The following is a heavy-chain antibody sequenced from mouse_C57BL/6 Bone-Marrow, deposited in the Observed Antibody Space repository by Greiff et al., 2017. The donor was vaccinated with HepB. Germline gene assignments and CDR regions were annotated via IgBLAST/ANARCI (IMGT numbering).Heavy chain of an antibody. J-gene: IGHJ4*01. CDR2: IDPSDSYT. Sequence: VQLQQPGAELVMPGASVKLSCKASGYTFTSYWMHWVKQRPGQGLEWIGEIDPSDSYTNYNQKFKGKSTLTVDKSSSTAYMQLSSLTSEDSAVYYCARTTVVAKGIMDYWGQGTSVTVSS. CDR3: ARTTVVAKGIMDY. D-gene: IGHD1-1*01. CDR1: GYTFTSYW. V-gene: IGHV1-69*01.